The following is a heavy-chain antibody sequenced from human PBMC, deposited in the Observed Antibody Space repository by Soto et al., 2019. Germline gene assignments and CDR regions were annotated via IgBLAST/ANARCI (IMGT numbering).Heavy chain of an antibody. CDR1: GFTFSSCW. J-gene: IGHJ4*02. CDR3: ASEVVVVPAAMPH. Sequence: GGSLRLSCAASGFTFSSCWMSWVRQAPGKGLEWVANIKQDGSEKYYVDSVKGRFTISRDNAKNSLYLQMNSLRAEDTAVYYCASEVVVVPAAMPHWGQGTLVTV. D-gene: IGHD2-2*01. V-gene: IGHV3-7*01. CDR2: IKQDGSEK.